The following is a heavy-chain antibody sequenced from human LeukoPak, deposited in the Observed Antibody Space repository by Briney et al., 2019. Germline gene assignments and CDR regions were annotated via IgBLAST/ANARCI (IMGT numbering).Heavy chain of an antibody. CDR3: VVDLSGSADY. CDR1: GFSISSYW. J-gene: IGHJ4*02. V-gene: IGHV3-74*01. Sequence: GGSLRLSCAASGFSISSYWMHWVRQVPGKGLVWVSRISPDGSTTGYADSVKGRFTASRDNAKNTLYLQMNSLRTEDSALYYCVVDLSGSADYWGQGTLVTVSS. D-gene: IGHD3-10*01. CDR2: ISPDGSTT.